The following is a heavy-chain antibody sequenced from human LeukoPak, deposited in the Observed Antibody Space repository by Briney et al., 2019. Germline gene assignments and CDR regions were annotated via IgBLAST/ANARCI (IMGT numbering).Heavy chain of an antibody. CDR1: GFTFSSFW. Sequence: GGSLRLSCAASGFTFSSFWMTWVRQAPGRGLESVASMNSDGSAKNYVDSVKGRFTISRDNAKNSLSLQMNSLRGEDTSIYYCARDPGWGAYDIWGQGTMVTVSS. D-gene: IGHD6-19*01. J-gene: IGHJ3*02. CDR2: MNSDGSAK. V-gene: IGHV3-7*01. CDR3: ARDPGWGAYDI.